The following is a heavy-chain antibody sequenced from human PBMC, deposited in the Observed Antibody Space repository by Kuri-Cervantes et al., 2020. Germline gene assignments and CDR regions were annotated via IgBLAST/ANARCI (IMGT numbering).Heavy chain of an antibody. CDR1: GGTLSRYA. Sequence: SVKVSCKASGGTLSRYAISWVRQAPGQGLEWMGGIIPIFGTPNYAQKFQGRVTITADESPSTAYMELSRLRSDDTAVYYCARVGWSDPNYYYYGMDVWGQGTAVTVSS. CDR3: ARVGWSDPNYYYYGMDV. CDR2: IIPIFGTP. J-gene: IGHJ6*02. D-gene: IGHD6-19*01. V-gene: IGHV1-69*13.